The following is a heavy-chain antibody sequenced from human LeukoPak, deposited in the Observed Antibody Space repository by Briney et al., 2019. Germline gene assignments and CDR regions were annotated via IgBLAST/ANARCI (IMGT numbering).Heavy chain of an antibody. V-gene: IGHV3-7*01. CDR3: ARWIQLWLPRDPMYYFDY. D-gene: IGHD5-18*01. CDR1: GFTFSSYW. J-gene: IGHJ4*02. CDR2: IKQDGSEK. Sequence: GGSLRLSCAASGFTFSSYWMSWVRQAPGKGLEWVANIKQDGSEKYYVDSVKGRFTISRDNAKNSLYLQMNSLRAEDTAVYYCARWIQLWLPRDPMYYFDYWGQGTLVTVSS.